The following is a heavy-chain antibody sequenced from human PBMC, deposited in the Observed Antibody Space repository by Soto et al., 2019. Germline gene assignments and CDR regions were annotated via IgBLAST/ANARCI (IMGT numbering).Heavy chain of an antibody. CDR1: GYSISSGYY. J-gene: IGHJ6*02. CDR3: VRDPYCSGGSCYSVGDYYGMDV. CDR2: IYHSGST. Sequence: SETLALTCAVSGYSISSGYYWGWIRQPPGKGLEWIGSIYHSGSTYYNPSLKSRVTISVDTSKNQFSLKLSSVTAADTAVYYCVRDPYCSGGSCYSVGDYYGMDVWGQGTTVTVSS. V-gene: IGHV4-38-2*02. D-gene: IGHD2-15*01.